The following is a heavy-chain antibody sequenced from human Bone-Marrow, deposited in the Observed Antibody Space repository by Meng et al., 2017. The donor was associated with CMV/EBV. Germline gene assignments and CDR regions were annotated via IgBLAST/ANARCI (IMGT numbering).Heavy chain of an antibody. CDR3: ARDLRGGYCSSTSCPDNYYYYYGMDV. J-gene: IGHJ6*02. CDR1: GFTFSNYE. D-gene: IGHD2-2*01. Sequence: LSLTCAASGFTFSNYELTWVRQAPGKGLEWVSYISSSGSTKDYADSVKGRFTISRDNAKNSLYLQMNSLRAEDTAVYYCARDLRGGYCSSTSCPDNYYYYYGMDVWGQGTTVTVSS. CDR2: ISSSGSTK. V-gene: IGHV3-48*03.